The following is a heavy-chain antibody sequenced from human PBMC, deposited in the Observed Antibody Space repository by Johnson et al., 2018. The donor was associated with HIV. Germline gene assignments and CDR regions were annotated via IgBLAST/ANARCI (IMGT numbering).Heavy chain of an antibody. CDR3: ARVEWELELLGAFDI. Sequence: QVQLVESGGSAVRPGGSLRLSCTASGFTFADYGMHWVRQPPGKGLEWVAFIAHDGSNKYYADSVQGRFTISRDNSKNTLYLQMQSLRAEDTAVYYCARVEWELELLGAFDIWGQGTMVTVSS. V-gene: IGHV3-30*19. CDR1: GFTFADYG. D-gene: IGHD1-7*01. CDR2: IAHDGSNK. J-gene: IGHJ3*02.